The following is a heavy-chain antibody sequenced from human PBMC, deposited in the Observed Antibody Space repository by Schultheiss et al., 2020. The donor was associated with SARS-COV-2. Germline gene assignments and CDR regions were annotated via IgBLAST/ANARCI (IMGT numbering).Heavy chain of an antibody. D-gene: IGHD3-9*01. CDR3: ATDYDILTGNAFDI. Sequence: GSLRLSCAASGFTFSSYAMSWVRQPPGKGLEWIGYIYYSGSTNYNPSLKSRVTISVDTSKNQFSLKLSSVTAADTAVYYCATDYDILTGNAFDIWGQGTMVTVSS. CDR1: GFTFSSYA. V-gene: IGHV4-59*12. J-gene: IGHJ3*02. CDR2: IYYSGST.